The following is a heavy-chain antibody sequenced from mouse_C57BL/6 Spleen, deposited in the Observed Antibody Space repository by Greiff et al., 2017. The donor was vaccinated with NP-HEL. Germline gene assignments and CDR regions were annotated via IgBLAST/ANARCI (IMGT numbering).Heavy chain of an antibody. V-gene: IGHV1-22*01. CDR1: GYTFTDYN. CDR3: ARGYYYGSSYVGDY. D-gene: IGHD1-1*01. Sequence: EVQLQQSGPELVKPGASVKMSCKASGYTFTDYNMHWVKQSHGKSLEWIGYINPNNGGTSYNQKFKGKATLTVNKSSSTAYMELRSLTSEDSAVYYCARGYYYGSSYVGDYWGQGTTLTVSS. CDR2: INPNNGGT. J-gene: IGHJ2*01.